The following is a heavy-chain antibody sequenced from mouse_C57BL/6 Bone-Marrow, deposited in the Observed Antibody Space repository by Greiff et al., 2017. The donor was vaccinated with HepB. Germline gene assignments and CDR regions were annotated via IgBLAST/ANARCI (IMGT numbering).Heavy chain of an antibody. CDR1: GYTFTSYW. Sequence: VQLQQPGAELVMPGASVKLSCKASGYTFTSYWMHWVKQRPGQGLEWIGEIDPSDSYTNYNQKFKGKSTLTVDKSSSTAYMQLSSLTSEDSAVYYCARAEDYDYDDYFDYWGQGTTLTVSS. CDR2: IDPSDSYT. J-gene: IGHJ2*01. CDR3: ARAEDYDYDDYFDY. D-gene: IGHD2-4*01. V-gene: IGHV1-69*01.